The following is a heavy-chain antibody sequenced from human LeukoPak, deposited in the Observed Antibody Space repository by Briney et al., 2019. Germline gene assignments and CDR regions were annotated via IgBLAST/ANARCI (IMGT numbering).Heavy chain of an antibody. V-gene: IGHV3-64*02. CDR1: GFTFSYHD. CDR2: IGAAGAHT. D-gene: IGHD1-14*01. CDR3: ARELGGTKTGGFDI. Sequence: GGSLRLSCAASGFTFSYHDMHWVRQAPGKGLEFVSSIGAAGAHTFYADSVKGRFTISRDNFQSTMYLQMDGLRPEDSAVYYCARELGGTKTGGFDIWGQGTVVTVSS. J-gene: IGHJ3*02.